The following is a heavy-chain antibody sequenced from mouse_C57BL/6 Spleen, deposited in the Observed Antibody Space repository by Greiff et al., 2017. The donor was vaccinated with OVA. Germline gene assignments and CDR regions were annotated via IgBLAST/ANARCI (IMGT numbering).Heavy chain of an antibody. D-gene: IGHD2-4*01. Sequence: EVKVVESGGDLVKPGGSLKLSCAASGFTFSSYGMSWVRQTPDKRLEWVATISSGGSYTYYPDSVKGRFTISRDNAKNTLYLQMSSLKSEDTAMYYCARLDYDYDGYFDVWGTGTTVTVSS. J-gene: IGHJ1*03. CDR1: GFTFSSYG. CDR2: ISSGGSYT. V-gene: IGHV5-6*01. CDR3: ARLDYDYDGYFDV.